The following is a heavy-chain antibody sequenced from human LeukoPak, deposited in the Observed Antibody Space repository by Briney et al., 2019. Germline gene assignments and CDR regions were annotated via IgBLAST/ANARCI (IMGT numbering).Heavy chain of an antibody. J-gene: IGHJ6*04. CDR2: ISSSSSYI. V-gene: IGHV3-21*01. Sequence: SGGSLRLSCAASGFTFSSYSMNWVRQAPGKGLEWVSSISSSSSYIYYADSVKGRFTISRDNAKNSLYLQMNSLRAEDTAVYYCARDEYSSGWYLLDYWGNGTTVTVSS. D-gene: IGHD6-19*01. CDR1: GFTFSSYS. CDR3: ARDEYSSGWYLLDY.